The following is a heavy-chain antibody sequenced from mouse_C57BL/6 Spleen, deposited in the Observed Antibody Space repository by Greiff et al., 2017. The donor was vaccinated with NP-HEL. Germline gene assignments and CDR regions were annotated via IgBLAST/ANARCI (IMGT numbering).Heavy chain of an antibody. CDR3: VRNEGNSWFAY. Sequence: VQLQQSGPGLVQPSQSLSITCTVSGFSLTSYGVHWVRQSPGKGLEWLGVIWSGGSTDYNAAFISRLSISKDNSKSQVFFKMNSLQADDTAIYYCVRNEGNSWFAYWGQGTLVTVSA. V-gene: IGHV2-2*01. CDR1: GFSLTSYG. J-gene: IGHJ3*01. D-gene: IGHD2-1*01. CDR2: IWSGGST.